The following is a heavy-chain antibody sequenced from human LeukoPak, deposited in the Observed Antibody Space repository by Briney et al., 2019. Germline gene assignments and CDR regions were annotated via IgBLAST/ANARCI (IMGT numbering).Heavy chain of an antibody. CDR1: GYSISSGYY. V-gene: IGHV4-38-2*01. J-gene: IGHJ4*02. CDR2: IYHSGST. D-gene: IGHD3-3*01. CDR3: ARREGDFWSGYFDY. Sequence: SQTLSLTCAVSGYSISSGYYWVWIRQPPGKGLEWIGSIYHSGSTYYNPSLKSRVTISVDTSKNQFSLKLSSVTAADTAVYYCARREGDFWSGYFDYWGQGTLVTVSS.